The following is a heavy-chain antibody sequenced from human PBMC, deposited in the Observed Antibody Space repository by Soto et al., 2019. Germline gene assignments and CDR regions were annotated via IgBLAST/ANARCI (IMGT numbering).Heavy chain of an antibody. J-gene: IGHJ4*02. CDR3: ARGWGYDSTDYYYAY. V-gene: IGHV1-69*01. CDR2: IIPIFGTA. Sequence: QVQLVQSGAEVRKPGSSVRVSCKASGGSFNRHTISCVRQAPGQGLEWMGGIIPIFGTANHAQKFQGRVTIMADESTITVYTELSSLRSDDTAIYYCARGWGYDSTDYYYAYWCQGTLVIVSS. D-gene: IGHD3-22*01. CDR1: GGSFNRHT.